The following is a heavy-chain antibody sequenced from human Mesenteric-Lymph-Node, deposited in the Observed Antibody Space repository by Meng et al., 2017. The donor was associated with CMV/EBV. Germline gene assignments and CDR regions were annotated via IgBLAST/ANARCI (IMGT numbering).Heavy chain of an antibody. CDR2: IYYSGST. CDR1: GGSISSYY. Sequence: LACTVSGGSISSYYWSWIRQPPGKGLEWIGYIYYSGSTNYNPSLKSRVTISVDTSKNQFSLKLSSVTAADTAVYYCARHGVVMGYFQHWGQGTLVTVSS. J-gene: IGHJ1*01. V-gene: IGHV4-59*08. D-gene: IGHD3-3*01. CDR3: ARHGVVMGYFQH.